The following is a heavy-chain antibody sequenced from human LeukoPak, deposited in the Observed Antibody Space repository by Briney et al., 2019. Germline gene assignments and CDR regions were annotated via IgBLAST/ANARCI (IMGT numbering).Heavy chain of an antibody. Sequence: SETLSLTCTVSGGSISSYYWSWIRQPAGKGLEWIGRIYTSGSTNYNPSLKSRVTMSVDTSKNQFSLKLSSVTAADTAVYYCAIEGDCDFWSGYWAYWGQGTLVTVSS. CDR1: GGSISSYY. CDR3: AIEGDCDFWSGYWAY. D-gene: IGHD3-3*01. CDR2: IYTSGST. J-gene: IGHJ4*02. V-gene: IGHV4-4*07.